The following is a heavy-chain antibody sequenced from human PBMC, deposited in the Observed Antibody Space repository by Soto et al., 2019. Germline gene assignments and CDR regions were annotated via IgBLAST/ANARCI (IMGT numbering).Heavy chain of an antibody. V-gene: IGHV6-1*01. D-gene: IGHD1-26*01. J-gene: IGHJ5*01. Sequence: SQTLSLTCAISGDSVSSISVTWNWIRQSPSRGLEWLGRTYYRSKWYNDYAESVKSRITINPDTSKSQFSLHLNSVTPEDTAVYYCVRLIGNSWLDFWGQGTLVTVSS. CDR2: TYYRSKWYN. CDR1: GDSVSSISVT. CDR3: VRLIGNSWLDF.